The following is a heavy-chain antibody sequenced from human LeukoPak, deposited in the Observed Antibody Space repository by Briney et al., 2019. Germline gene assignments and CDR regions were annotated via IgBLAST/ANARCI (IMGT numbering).Heavy chain of an antibody. Sequence: GGSLRLSCAASGFTFSSYAMHWVRQAPGKGLEYVSAISSNGGSTYYANSVKGRFTISRDNSKNTLYLQMGSLRAEDMAVYYCARDRFSGSYYHYYYYYMDVWGKGTTVTISS. J-gene: IGHJ6*03. D-gene: IGHD1-26*01. V-gene: IGHV3-64*01. CDR3: ARDRFSGSYYHYYYYYMDV. CDR2: ISSNGGST. CDR1: GFTFSSYA.